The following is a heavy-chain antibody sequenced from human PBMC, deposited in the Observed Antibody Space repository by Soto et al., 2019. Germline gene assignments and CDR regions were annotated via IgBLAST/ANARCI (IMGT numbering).Heavy chain of an antibody. V-gene: IGHV3-33*03. D-gene: IGHD6-19*01. CDR1: GFTLRTYG. Sequence: GGSLRLSCAASGFTLRTYGMHWVRQAPGKGLEWVAVVWYDGSKKYYADSVKGRFTVSRDNSKNTLYLQMNSLRAEDTAVYYCAMPLEQWQLGFGMDVWGQGSTVTVSS. CDR3: AMPLEQWQLGFGMDV. CDR2: VWYDGSKK. J-gene: IGHJ6*01.